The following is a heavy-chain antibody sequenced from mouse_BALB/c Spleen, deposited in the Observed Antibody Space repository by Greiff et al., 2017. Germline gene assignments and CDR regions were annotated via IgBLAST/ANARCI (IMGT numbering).Heavy chain of an antibody. CDR3: ARFPYDYDRYFDV. CDR1: GFTFSSYT. J-gene: IGHJ1*01. CDR2: ISSGGGNT. D-gene: IGHD2-4*01. V-gene: IGHV5-9*03. Sequence: EVQVVESGGGLVKPGGSLKLSCAASGFTFSSYTMSWVRQTPEKRLEWVATISSGGGNTYYPDSVKGRFTISRDNAKNNLYLQMSSLRSEDTALYYCARFPYDYDRYFDVWGAGTTVTVSS.